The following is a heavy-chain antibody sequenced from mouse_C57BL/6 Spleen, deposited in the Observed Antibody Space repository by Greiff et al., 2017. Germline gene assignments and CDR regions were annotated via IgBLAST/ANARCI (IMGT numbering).Heavy chain of an antibody. Sequence: EVQVVESGGDLVKPGGSLKLSCAASGFTFSSYGMSWVRQTPDKRLEWVATISSGGSYTYYPDSVKGRFTISRDNAKNTLYLQMSSLKSEDTAMYYCARKGTNDDGAMDYWGQGTSVTVSS. CDR3: ARKGTNDDGAMDY. CDR1: GFTFSSYG. V-gene: IGHV5-6*01. J-gene: IGHJ4*01. D-gene: IGHD1-3*01. CDR2: ISSGGSYT.